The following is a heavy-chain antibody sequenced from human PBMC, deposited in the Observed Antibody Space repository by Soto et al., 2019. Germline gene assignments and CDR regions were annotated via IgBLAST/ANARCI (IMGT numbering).Heavy chain of an antibody. Sequence: PGGSLRLSCAASGFTFSSYCIHWVRQAPCKGLEWVAVISYDGSNKYYADSVKGRFTISRDNSKNTLYLQMNSLRAEDTAVYYFEKELEPPAATYYYYSYGMDVWGQGTTLTVSS. CDR2: ISYDGSNK. J-gene: IGHJ6*02. CDR3: EKELEPPAATYYYYSYGMDV. D-gene: IGHD2-2*01. V-gene: IGHV3-30*18. CDR1: GFTFSSYC.